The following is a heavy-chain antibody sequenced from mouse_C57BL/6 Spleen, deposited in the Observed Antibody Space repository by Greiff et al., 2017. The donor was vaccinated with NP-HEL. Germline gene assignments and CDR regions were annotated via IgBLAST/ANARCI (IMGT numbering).Heavy chain of an antibody. V-gene: IGHV10-1*01. CDR2: IRSKSNNYAT. CDR1: GFSFNTYA. CDR3: VGSIHAMDY. D-gene: IGHD1-1*01. Sequence: EVHLVESGGGLVQPKGSLKLSCAASGFSFNTYAMNWVRQAPGKGLEWVARIRSKSNNYATYYADSVKDRFTISRDDSESILYLQMNNLKTEDTAMYYCVGSIHAMDYWGQGTSVTVSS. J-gene: IGHJ4*01.